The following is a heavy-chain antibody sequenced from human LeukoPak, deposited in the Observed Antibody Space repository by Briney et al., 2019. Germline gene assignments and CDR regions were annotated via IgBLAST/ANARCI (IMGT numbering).Heavy chain of an antibody. CDR3: ARDDGSSSSGVDY. CDR1: GFTFRSYG. Sequence: GGSLRLSCAAPGFTFRSYGMHWVSQAPGKGLEWVAVIWYDGSNKYYADSVKGRFTISRDNSKNTLYLQMNSLRTEDTAVYYCARDDGSSSSGVDYWGQGTLVTVSS. CDR2: IWYDGSNK. D-gene: IGHD3-22*01. J-gene: IGHJ4*02. V-gene: IGHV3-33*01.